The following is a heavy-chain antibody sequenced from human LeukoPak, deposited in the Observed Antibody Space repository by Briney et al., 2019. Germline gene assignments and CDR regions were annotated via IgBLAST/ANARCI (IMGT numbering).Heavy chain of an antibody. Sequence: SETLSLTCNVSGGSISSHYWSWIRQPPGKGLEWIGYIYFLGSTYYNPSLKSRVTISVDTSKNQFSLKLSSVTAADTAVYYCARGLAGSGYYDSSGYFDNWGRGTLVTVSS. CDR2: IYFLGST. D-gene: IGHD3-22*01. J-gene: IGHJ4*02. CDR1: GGSISSHY. CDR3: ARGLAGSGYYDSSGYFDN. V-gene: IGHV4-59*08.